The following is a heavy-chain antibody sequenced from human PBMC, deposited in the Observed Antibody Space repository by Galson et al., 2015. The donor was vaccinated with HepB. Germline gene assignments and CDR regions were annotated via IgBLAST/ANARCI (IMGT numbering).Heavy chain of an antibody. CDR3: ARVKEWFGPYAFDI. J-gene: IGHJ3*02. D-gene: IGHD3-10*01. CDR2: INSDGSST. CDR1: GFTFSSYW. V-gene: IGHV3-74*01. Sequence: SLRLSCAASGFTFSSYWMHWVRQAPGKGLVWVSRINSDGSSTSYADSVKGRFTISRDNAKNTLYLQMNSLRAEDTAVYDCARVKEWFGPYAFDIWGQGTMVTVSS.